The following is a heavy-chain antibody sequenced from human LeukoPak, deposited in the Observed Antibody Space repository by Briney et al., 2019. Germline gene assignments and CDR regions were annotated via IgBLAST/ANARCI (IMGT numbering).Heavy chain of an antibody. CDR1: GFTLTSYW. Sequence: GGSLRLSCAASGFTLTSYWMHWVRRAPGKGLVWVSRINSEGTITTYADSVEGRFTISRDNAKNTLYLQMNSLRADDTAVYYCAGGRSVGDIDYWGQGTLVTVSS. CDR2: INSEGTIT. D-gene: IGHD3-16*01. CDR3: AGGRSVGDIDY. V-gene: IGHV3-74*01. J-gene: IGHJ4*02.